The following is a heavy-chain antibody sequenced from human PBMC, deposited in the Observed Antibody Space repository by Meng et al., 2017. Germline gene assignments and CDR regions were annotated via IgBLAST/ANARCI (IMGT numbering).Heavy chain of an antibody. CDR2: ISAYNGNT. Sequence: ASVKVSCKASGYTFTSYGISWVRQAPGQGLEWMGWISAYNGNTNYAQKLQGRVTMTTDTSTSTAYTELMSLRSDDTAMYYCARDYSRWLQLLDYWGQGTLVTVSS. CDR3: ARDYSRWLQLLDY. V-gene: IGHV1-18*01. D-gene: IGHD5-24*01. CDR1: GYTFTSYG. J-gene: IGHJ4*02.